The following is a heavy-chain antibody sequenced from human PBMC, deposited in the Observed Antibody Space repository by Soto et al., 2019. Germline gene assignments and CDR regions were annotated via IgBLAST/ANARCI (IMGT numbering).Heavy chain of an antibody. V-gene: IGHV3-23*01. CDR2: ISGSGGST. Sequence: GVSLRLSCAASGFTFSSYAMSWVRQAPGKGLEWVSAISGSGGSTYYADSVKGRFTISRDNSKNTLYLQMNSLRAEDTAVYYCAKAFSDRSLGWFDPWGQGTLVTVSS. CDR1: GFTFSSYA. J-gene: IGHJ5*02. CDR3: AKAFSDRSLGWFDP.